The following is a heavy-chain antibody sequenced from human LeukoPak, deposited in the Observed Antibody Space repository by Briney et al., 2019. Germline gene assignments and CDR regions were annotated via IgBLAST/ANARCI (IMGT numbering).Heavy chain of an antibody. CDR1: GYSFNSQG. CDR3: AKEILRVDL. J-gene: IGHJ3*01. Sequence: GASVKVSCKASGYSFNSQGMNWVRQVPGQGLEWMGWINTHSGNPTYAQGFTGRFVFSLDASASTAYLQISSLKAEDTAIYYCAKEILRVDLWGQGTMVTVSS. V-gene: IGHV7-4-1*02. CDR2: INTHSGNP.